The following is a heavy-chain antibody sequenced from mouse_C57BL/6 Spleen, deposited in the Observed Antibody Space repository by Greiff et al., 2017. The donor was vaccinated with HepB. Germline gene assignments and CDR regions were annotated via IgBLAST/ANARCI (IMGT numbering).Heavy chain of an antibody. CDR3: ARTPYDYPYYYAMDY. J-gene: IGHJ4*01. CDR2: ISSGSSTI. Sequence: DVKLQESGGGLVKPGGSLKLSCAASGFTFSDYGMHWVRQAPEKGLEWVAYISSGSSTIYYADTVKGRFTISRDNTKNTLFLQMTSLRSEDTAMYYCARTPYDYPYYYAMDYWGQGTSVTVSS. V-gene: IGHV5-17*01. CDR1: GFTFSDYG. D-gene: IGHD2-4*01.